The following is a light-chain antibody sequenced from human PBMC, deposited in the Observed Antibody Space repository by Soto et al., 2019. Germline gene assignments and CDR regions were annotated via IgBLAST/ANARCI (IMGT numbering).Light chain of an antibody. J-gene: IGKJ5*01. V-gene: IGKV3D-11*02. CDR2: DST. Sequence: SPSTVSPSQGARXTXSCRASQSIHTSLAWYQQKSGKPPRLVIYDSTLRANGVPYMFGGGRSGTEFTLTITTLEPKDFAVYYCQQRNVWHLIAFGQGTRLEIK. CDR1: QSIHTS. CDR3: QQRNVWHLIA.